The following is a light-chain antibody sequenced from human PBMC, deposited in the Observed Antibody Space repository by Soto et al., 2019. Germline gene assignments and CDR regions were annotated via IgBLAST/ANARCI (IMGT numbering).Light chain of an antibody. CDR2: EVN. CDR3: STFAVSPVI. Sequence: QSVLTQPPSASGSAGHSVTIPCTGTGIDDYDYNFVSWYQHHPGKVPKLIIFEVNKRPSGVPDRFSGSKSGTTDSLTVSGLQADDEADYYCSTFAVSPVIFGGGTKLTVL. CDR1: GIDDYDYNF. J-gene: IGLJ2*01. V-gene: IGLV2-8*01.